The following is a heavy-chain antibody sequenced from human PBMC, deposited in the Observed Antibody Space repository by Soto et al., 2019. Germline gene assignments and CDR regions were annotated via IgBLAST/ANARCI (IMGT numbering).Heavy chain of an antibody. Sequence: SETLSITCTVSVGSISSYYWSWIRQPPGKGLEWIGYIYYIGSTNYNPSLKIRVTISVDTSKNQFSLKLSSVTAADTAVYYCARVHHGMGSGWMNGMDVWGQGTTVTVS. D-gene: IGHD6-19*01. V-gene: IGHV4-59*01. CDR2: IYYIGST. CDR3: ARVHHGMGSGWMNGMDV. CDR1: VGSISSYY. J-gene: IGHJ6*02.